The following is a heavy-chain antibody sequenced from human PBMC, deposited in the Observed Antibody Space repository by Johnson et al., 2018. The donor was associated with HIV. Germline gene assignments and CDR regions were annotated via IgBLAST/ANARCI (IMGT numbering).Heavy chain of an antibody. Sequence: VQLVESGGGVVQPGRSLRLSCAASGFTVSSTYMSWVRQAPGKGLEWVGRIRNKPSSYSTEYAASVKGRFTVSRDDSKNSVYLQMSSLKTEDTAVYYCTRDRDGVGVSWGQGTMVTVSS. V-gene: IGHV3-72*01. D-gene: IGHD2-15*01. J-gene: IGHJ3*01. CDR3: TRDRDGVGVS. CDR2: IRNKPSSYST. CDR1: GFTVSSTY.